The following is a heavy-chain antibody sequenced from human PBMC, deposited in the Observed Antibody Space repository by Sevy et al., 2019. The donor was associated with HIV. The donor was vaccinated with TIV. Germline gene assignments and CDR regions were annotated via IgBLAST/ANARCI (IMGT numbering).Heavy chain of an antibody. CDR3: ARDGGYDSRGYDLSNY. V-gene: IGHV3-30*04. J-gene: IGHJ4*02. D-gene: IGHD3-22*01. CDR1: GFTFSTYA. CDR2: ISYDGSNT. Sequence: LRLSCAASGFTFSTYAMHWVRQAPGKGLEWVAVISYDGSNTYYADSVKGRFTISRDSSKNTLYLQMNSLRAEDTAVYFCARDGGYDSRGYDLSNYWGQGTLVTVSS.